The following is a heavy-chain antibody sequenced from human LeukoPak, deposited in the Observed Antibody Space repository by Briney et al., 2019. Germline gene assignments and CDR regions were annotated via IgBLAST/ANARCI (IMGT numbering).Heavy chain of an antibody. CDR3: ATGGSGYTVDAFDI. D-gene: IGHD3-3*01. V-gene: IGHV3-11*01. CDR1: GFTFSDYY. CDR2: ISSSGSTI. Sequence: GGSLRLSCAASGFTFSDYYMSWIRQAPGKGLEWVSYISSSGSTIYYADSVKGRFTISRDNAKNSLYLQMNSLRAEDTAVFYCATGGSGYTVDAFDIWGQGTMVTVSP. J-gene: IGHJ3*02.